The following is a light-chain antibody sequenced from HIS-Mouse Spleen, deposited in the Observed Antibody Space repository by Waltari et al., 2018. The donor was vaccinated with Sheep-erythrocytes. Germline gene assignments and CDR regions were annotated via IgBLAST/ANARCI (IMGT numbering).Light chain of an antibody. CDR2: DAS. Sequence: DIQMTQSPSSLSASVGDRVTITCQASKDISNYLNWYQQKPGKAPKPLIYDASNLETGVPSRFSVSGSETDFTFTISSLQPEDIATYYCQQYDNLLTFGGGTKVEIK. CDR1: KDISNY. CDR3: QQYDNLLT. V-gene: IGKV1-33*01. J-gene: IGKJ4*01.